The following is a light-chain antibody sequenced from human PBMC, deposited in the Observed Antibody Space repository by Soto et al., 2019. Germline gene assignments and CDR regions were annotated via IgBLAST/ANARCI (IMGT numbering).Light chain of an antibody. CDR2: AAS. CDR1: QGISNY. J-gene: IGKJ1*01. Sequence: DIQMTQSPSSLSASVGDRVTITCRASQGISNYLAWYQQKPGKVPKLLIYAASTLQSGVPSRFSGSGSGTDFTVTISSRQPEHVATYYCQKYTSAPQTFGQGTKVEI. CDR3: QKYTSAPQT. V-gene: IGKV1-27*01.